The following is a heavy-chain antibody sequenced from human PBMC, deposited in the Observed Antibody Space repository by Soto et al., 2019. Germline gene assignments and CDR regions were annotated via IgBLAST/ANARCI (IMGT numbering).Heavy chain of an antibody. Sequence: PGGSLRLSCAASGFTFSSYAMSWVRQAPGKGLEWVSAISGSGGSTYYADSVKGRFTISRDNSKNTLYLQMNSLRAEDTAVYYCAKPGHYDFWSGYPFDYWGQGTLVTVSS. V-gene: IGHV3-23*01. J-gene: IGHJ4*02. D-gene: IGHD3-3*01. CDR2: ISGSGGST. CDR3: AKPGHYDFWSGYPFDY. CDR1: GFTFSSYA.